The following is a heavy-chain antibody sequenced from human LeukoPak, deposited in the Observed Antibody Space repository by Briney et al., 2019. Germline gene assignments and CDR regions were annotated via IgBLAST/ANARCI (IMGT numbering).Heavy chain of an antibody. Sequence: KPSETLSLTCTVSGDSITNYYWAWIRQPAGKGLEWIGYIYYSGSTNYNPSLKSRVTISVDTSKNQFSLELSSVTAADTAVYYCARGGGNYDFWSGYLLENAFDIWGQGTMVTVSS. D-gene: IGHD3-3*01. CDR1: GDSITNYY. CDR3: ARGGGNYDFWSGYLLENAFDI. CDR2: IYYSGST. V-gene: IGHV4-59*01. J-gene: IGHJ3*02.